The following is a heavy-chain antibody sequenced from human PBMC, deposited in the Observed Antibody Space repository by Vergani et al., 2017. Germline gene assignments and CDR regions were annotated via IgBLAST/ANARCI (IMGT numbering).Heavy chain of an antibody. V-gene: IGHV4-30-4*08. CDR3: ARVHPAYCGGDFPYLAEYFQH. Sequence: QVQLQESGPGLVKPSQTLSLTCTVSGGSISSGDYYWSWIRQPPGKGLEWIGYIYYSGSTYYNPSLKSRVTISVDTSKNQFSLKLSSVTAADTAVYYCARVHPAYCGGDFPYLAEYFQHWGQGTLVTVSS. CDR2: IYYSGST. J-gene: IGHJ1*01. D-gene: IGHD2-21*02. CDR1: GGSISSGDYY.